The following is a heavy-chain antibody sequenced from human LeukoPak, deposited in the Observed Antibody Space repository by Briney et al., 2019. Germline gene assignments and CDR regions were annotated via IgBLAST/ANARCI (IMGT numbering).Heavy chain of an antibody. CDR1: GASISTSDW. CDR2: IYHSGSN. V-gene: IGHV4-4*02. D-gene: IGHD4-23*01. J-gene: IGHJ4*02. Sequence: KPSGTLSLTCAVSGASISTSDWWSWVRQPPGKGLEWIGEIYHSGSNNYNPSLKSRVTISVDKSKNQFSLKLSSVTAADTAVYYCARAGHGGNSLDYWGQGTLVTVSS. CDR3: ARAGHGGNSLDY.